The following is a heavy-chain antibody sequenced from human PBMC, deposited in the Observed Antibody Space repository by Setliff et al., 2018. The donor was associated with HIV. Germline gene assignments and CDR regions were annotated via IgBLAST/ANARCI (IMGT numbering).Heavy chain of an antibody. V-gene: IGHV4-61*02. Sequence: PSETLSLTCTVSGGSISSGSYYWSWIRQPAGKGLEWIGRIYTSGSTNYNPSLKSRVTISVDTSKNQFSLKLSSVTAADTAVYYCAGGPGYCSGGTCYPGGWFDPWGQGTLVTVSS. CDR3: AGGPGYCSGGTCYPGGWFDP. CDR1: GGSISSGSYY. CDR2: IYTSGST. J-gene: IGHJ5*02. D-gene: IGHD2-15*01.